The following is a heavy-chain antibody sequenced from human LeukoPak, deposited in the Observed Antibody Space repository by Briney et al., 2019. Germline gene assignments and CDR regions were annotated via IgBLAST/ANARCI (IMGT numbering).Heavy chain of an antibody. J-gene: IGHJ4*02. CDR1: GYTFTSYG. CDR2: ISAYNGNT. V-gene: IGHV1-18*01. D-gene: IGHD2-2*01. Sequence: GASVKVSCKASGYTFTSYGISWVRQAPGQGPEWMGWISAYNGNTNYAQKLQGRVTMTTDTSTSTAYMELRSLRSDDTAVYYCAYYKRDGGYCSSTSCQGFSFDYWGQGTLVTVPS. CDR3: AYYKRDGGYCSSTSCQGFSFDY.